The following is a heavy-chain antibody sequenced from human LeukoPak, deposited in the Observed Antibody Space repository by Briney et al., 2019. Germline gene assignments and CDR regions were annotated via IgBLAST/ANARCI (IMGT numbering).Heavy chain of an antibody. CDR3: ARTLYYDFWMFDY. CDR1: GYTFTGYY. D-gene: IGHD3-3*01. J-gene: IGHJ4*02. V-gene: IGHV1-2*02. Sequence: GASVKVSCKASGYTFTGYYTHWVRQAPGQGLEWMGWINPNSGGTNYAQKFQGRVTMTRDTSISTAYMELSRLRSDDTAVYYCARTLYYDFWMFDYWGQGTLVTVSS. CDR2: INPNSGGT.